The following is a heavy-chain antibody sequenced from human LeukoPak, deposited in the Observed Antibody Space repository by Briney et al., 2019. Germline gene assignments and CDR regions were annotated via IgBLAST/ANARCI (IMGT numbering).Heavy chain of an antibody. V-gene: IGHV3-21*01. J-gene: IGHJ4*02. CDR3: AREGGGIAAGVYYFDY. D-gene: IGHD6-13*01. Sequence: GGSLRLSCAASGFTFSSYSVNWVRQAPGKGLEWVSSISSRSSYIYYAESVKGRFTISRDNAKNSLYLQMNSLRAEDTAVYYCAREGGGIAAGVYYFDYWGQGTLVTVSS. CDR2: ISSRSSYI. CDR1: GFTFSSYS.